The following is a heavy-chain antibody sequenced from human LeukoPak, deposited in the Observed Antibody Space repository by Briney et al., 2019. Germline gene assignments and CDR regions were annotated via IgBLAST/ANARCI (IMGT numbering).Heavy chain of an antibody. J-gene: IGHJ4*02. CDR1: EFTFSVYW. D-gene: IGHD5-18*01. V-gene: IGHV3-74*03. Sequence: PGGSLRLSCAVSEFTFSVYWMHWVRQAPGKGLMWVSRIKSDGSGTTYADSVKGRFTISRDNAKNTLYLQMNSLRAEDTAVYYCAYSYGSNYFDYWGQGTLVTVSS. CDR3: AYSYGSNYFDY. CDR2: IKSDGSGT.